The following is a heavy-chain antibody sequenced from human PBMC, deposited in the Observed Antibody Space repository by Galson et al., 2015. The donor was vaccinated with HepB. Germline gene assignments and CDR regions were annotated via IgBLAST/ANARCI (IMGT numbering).Heavy chain of an antibody. D-gene: IGHD6-19*01. CDR2: IYSGGST. J-gene: IGHJ6*02. Sequence: SLRLSCAASGFTVSSNYMSWVRQAPGKGLEWVSVIYSGGSTYYADSVKGRFTLYRDNSKNTLYLQMNSLRAEDTAVYYCARAILSLRIAVAGPVYGMDVWGQGTTVTVSS. CDR3: ARAILSLRIAVAGPVYGMDV. CDR1: GFTVSSNY. V-gene: IGHV3-66*01.